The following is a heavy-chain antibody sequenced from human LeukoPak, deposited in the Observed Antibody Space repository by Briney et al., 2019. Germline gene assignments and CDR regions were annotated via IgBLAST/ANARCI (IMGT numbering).Heavy chain of an antibody. CDR3: ARIRGDGSTFEY. J-gene: IGHJ4*02. CDR1: GFTSSSYW. V-gene: IGHV3-7*01. CDR2: IQQGGSAK. D-gene: IGHD5-24*01. Sequence: GGSLRLSCAASGFTSSSYWMNWVRQAPGKGLEWVANIQQGGSAKYYVDSVKGRFTISRDDAKNSLYLQMDSLRAEDTAVYFCARIRGDGSTFEYWGRGTLVTVSS.